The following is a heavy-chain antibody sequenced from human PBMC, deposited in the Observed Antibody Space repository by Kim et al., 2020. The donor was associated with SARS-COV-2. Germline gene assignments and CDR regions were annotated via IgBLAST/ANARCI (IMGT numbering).Heavy chain of an antibody. CDR1: GFSFSSYA. J-gene: IGHJ6*02. D-gene: IGHD5-18*01. Sequence: GGSLRLSCAASGFSFSSYAMSWVRQGPGKGLEWVSAIGKDEKTHNADSVKGRFTISRDNSKNTLYLLMNSLRAEDTAVYYCARYNYDSRDLFGMDVWGQGTTVTVSS. CDR2: IGKDEKT. CDR3: ARYNYDSRDLFGMDV. V-gene: IGHV3-23*01.